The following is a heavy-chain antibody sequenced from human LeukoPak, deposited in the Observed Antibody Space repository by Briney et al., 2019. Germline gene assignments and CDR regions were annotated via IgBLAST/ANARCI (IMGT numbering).Heavy chain of an antibody. D-gene: IGHD3-10*01. CDR3: ARAFGYDGSGSEGQLDY. CDR1: GFTFSSYA. V-gene: IGHV3-66*01. J-gene: IGHJ4*02. CDR2: IYSGGST. Sequence: GGSLRLSCAASGFTFSSYAMSWVRQAPGKGLEWVSVIYSGGSTYYADSVKGRFTISRDNSKNTLYLQMNSLRAEDTAVYYCARAFGYDGSGSEGQLDYWGQGTLVTVSS.